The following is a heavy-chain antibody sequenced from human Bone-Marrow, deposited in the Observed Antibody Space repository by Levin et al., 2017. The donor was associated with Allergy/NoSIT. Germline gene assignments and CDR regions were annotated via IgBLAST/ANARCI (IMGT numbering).Heavy chain of an antibody. V-gene: IGHV4-61*03. J-gene: IGHJ5*02. Sequence: SETLSLTCTVSGGSVSSGSYYWSWIRQPPGKGLEWIGNIYYSGSTNYNPSLKSRVTISVDTSKNHFSMKLSSVTAADTAVYYCARVEFSGAVDHWFDPWGQGTLVIVSS. CDR2: IYYSGST. D-gene: IGHD3-16*02. CDR1: GGSVSSGSYY. CDR3: ARVEFSGAVDHWFDP.